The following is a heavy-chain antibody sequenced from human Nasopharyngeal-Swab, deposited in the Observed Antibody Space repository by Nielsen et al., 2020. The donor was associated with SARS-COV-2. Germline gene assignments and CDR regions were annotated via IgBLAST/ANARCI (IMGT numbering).Heavy chain of an antibody. J-gene: IGHJ2*01. D-gene: IGHD4-23*01. CDR2: ISYDGSNK. V-gene: IGHV3-30-3*01. Sequence: GESLKISCAASGFTFSSYAMHWVRQAPGKGLEWVAVISYDGSNKYYADFVKGRFTISRDNSKNTLYLQMNSLRAEDTAVYYCASAYGGSYWYFDLWGRGTLVTVSS. CDR3: ASAYGGSYWYFDL. CDR1: GFTFSSYA.